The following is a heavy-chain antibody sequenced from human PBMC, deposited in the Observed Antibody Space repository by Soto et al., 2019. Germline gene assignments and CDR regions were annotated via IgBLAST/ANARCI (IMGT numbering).Heavy chain of an antibody. D-gene: IGHD3-10*01. CDR2: IIPIFGTP. Sequence: QVQLVQSGAEVKKPGSSVKVSCKASGGIFSTYAISWLRQAPGQGLAWMGGIIPIFGTPNSAQKFQGRVTITADESTSTAYMELSRLRSEDTAVYYCARDRDDYGSGNYYNRIDFWGQGTLVTVSS. CDR1: GGIFSTYA. J-gene: IGHJ4*02. V-gene: IGHV1-69*01. CDR3: ARDRDDYGSGNYYNRIDF.